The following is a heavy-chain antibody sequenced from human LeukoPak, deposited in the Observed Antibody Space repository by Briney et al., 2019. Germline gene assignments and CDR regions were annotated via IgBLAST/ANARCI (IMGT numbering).Heavy chain of an antibody. CDR1: GFTFSNFP. Sequence: GGSLRLSCAASGFTFSNFPMTWVRRAPGKGLESFSSISGSGGDTYYTDSVKGRFTISRDNLKNTLYLQMNSLRAEDTAVYYCARRGESTNYGDYRFDSWGQGTLVTVSS. D-gene: IGHD4-17*01. CDR2: ISGSGGDT. J-gene: IGHJ4*02. V-gene: IGHV3-23*01. CDR3: ARRGESTNYGDYRFDS.